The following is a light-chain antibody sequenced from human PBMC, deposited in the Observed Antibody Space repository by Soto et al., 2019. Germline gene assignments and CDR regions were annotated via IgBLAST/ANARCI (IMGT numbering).Light chain of an antibody. Sequence: DIQMTQSPSSLSASVVDRVTITCLASQSISSYLNWYQQKPGKAPKLLIYAASSLQSGVPSRFSGSGSGTDFTLTISSLQPEDFATYYCQQSYSTLRTFGQGTKVDNK. J-gene: IGKJ1*01. CDR1: QSISSY. V-gene: IGKV1-39*01. CDR3: QQSYSTLRT. CDR2: AAS.